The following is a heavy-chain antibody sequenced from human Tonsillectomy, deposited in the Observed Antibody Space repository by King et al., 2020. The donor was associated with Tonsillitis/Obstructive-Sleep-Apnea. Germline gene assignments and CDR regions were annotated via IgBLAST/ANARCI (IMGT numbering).Heavy chain of an antibody. Sequence: QLQESGPGLVKPSETLSLTCTVSGGSISSYYWSWIRQPPGKGLEWIGYIYYSGSTNYNPSLKSRVTISVDTSKNQFSLKLSSVTAADTAVYYCARAGYSSSPYFDYWGQGTLVTVSS. CDR3: ARAGYSSSPYFDY. CDR2: IYYSGST. CDR1: GGSISSYY. J-gene: IGHJ4*02. D-gene: IGHD6-6*01. V-gene: IGHV4-59*01.